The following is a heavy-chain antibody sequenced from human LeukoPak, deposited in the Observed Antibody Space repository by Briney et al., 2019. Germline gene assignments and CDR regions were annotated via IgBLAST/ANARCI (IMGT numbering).Heavy chain of an antibody. J-gene: IGHJ4*02. Sequence: PSETLSLTCTVSGGSISSSSYYWGWIRQPPGKGLEWIGSIYYSGSTYYNPSLKSRVTISVDTSKNQFSLKLSSVTAADTAVYYCARLRWSSGWHVFYYFDYWGQGTLVTVSS. D-gene: IGHD6-19*01. V-gene: IGHV4-39*01. CDR3: ARLRWSSGWHVFYYFDY. CDR1: GGSISSSSYY. CDR2: IYYSGST.